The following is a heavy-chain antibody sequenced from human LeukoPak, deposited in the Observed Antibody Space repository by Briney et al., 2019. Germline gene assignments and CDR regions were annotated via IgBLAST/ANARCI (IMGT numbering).Heavy chain of an antibody. CDR1: GFTFSSYW. V-gene: IGHV3-7*03. Sequence: GSLRLSCAASGFTFSSYWMSWVRQAPGKGLEWVANIKQDGSEKYYVDSVKGRFTISRDNAKNSLYLQMNSLRAEDTAVYYCARLDGVIIRSYFPGYFDYWGQGTLVTVSS. D-gene: IGHD3-9*01. CDR3: ARLDGVIIRSYFPGYFDY. CDR2: IKQDGSEK. J-gene: IGHJ4*02.